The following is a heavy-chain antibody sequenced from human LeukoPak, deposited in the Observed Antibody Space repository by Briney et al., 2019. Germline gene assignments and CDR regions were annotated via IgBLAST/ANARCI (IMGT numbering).Heavy chain of an antibody. V-gene: IGHV3-74*01. CDR2: INSDGSST. Sequence: PGGSLRLSCAASGFTFSSYWMHWVRQAPGKGLVWVSRINSDGSSTSYADSVKGRFTISRDNAKNSLYLQMNSLRAEDMALYYCAKGRYSSLGPDYFDYWGQGTLVTVSS. CDR3: AKGRYSSLGPDYFDY. J-gene: IGHJ4*02. CDR1: GFTFSSYW. D-gene: IGHD6-6*01.